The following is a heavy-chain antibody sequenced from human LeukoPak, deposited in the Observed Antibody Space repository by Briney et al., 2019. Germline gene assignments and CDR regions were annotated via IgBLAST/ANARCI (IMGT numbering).Heavy chain of an antibody. CDR2: ISGSGGST. J-gene: IGHJ5*02. V-gene: IGHV3-23*01. CDR1: GFTFSSYA. Sequence: GGSLRLSCAASGFTFSSYALSWVRQAPGKGLEWGSAISGSGGSTYYADSVKGRFTISRDNSKNTLYLQMNSLRAEDSAVYYCAKWPAYYDSSGYYYDYNWFDPWGQGTLVTVSS. D-gene: IGHD3-22*01. CDR3: AKWPAYYDSSGYYYDYNWFDP.